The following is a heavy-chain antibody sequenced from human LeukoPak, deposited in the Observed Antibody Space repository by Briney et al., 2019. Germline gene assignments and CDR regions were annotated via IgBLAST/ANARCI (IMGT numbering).Heavy chain of an antibody. D-gene: IGHD2-2*01. V-gene: IGHV4-34*01. CDR2: INHSGST. CDR1: GGSFSGYY. J-gene: IGHJ4*02. Sequence: KPSETLSLTCAVYGGSFSGYYWSWIRQPPGKGLEWIGEINHSGSTNYNPSLKSRVTISVDTSKNQFSLKLSSVSAADTAVYYRARVAPPDIVVVPAVCGDCYQGGFDYWGQGTLVTVSS. CDR3: ARVAPPDIVVVPAVCGDCYQGGFDY.